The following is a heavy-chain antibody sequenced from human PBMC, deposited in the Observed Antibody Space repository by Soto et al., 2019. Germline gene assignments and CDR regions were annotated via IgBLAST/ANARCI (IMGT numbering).Heavy chain of an antibody. CDR3: ATPWTAAGDYRPFHD. Sequence: EVQLLESGGGLVQQGGSLRCSCRTSGITFSSYAMSWVRPAPGKGLEWVSAISNTGGNTNYAGSLKGRFSISRDNPKQSLTGYLATWKAQHTAVHYWATPWTAAGDYRPFHDWGQGTLGSVS. CDR2: ISNTGGNT. CDR1: GITFSSYA. J-gene: IGHJ4*02. V-gene: IGHV3-23*01. D-gene: IGHD6-13*01.